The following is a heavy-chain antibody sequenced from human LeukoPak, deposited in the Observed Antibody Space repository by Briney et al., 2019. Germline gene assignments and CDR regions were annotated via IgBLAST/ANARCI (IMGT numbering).Heavy chain of an antibody. D-gene: IGHD4-17*01. V-gene: IGHV3-21*01. CDR3: ARDDDYGDYSDWYFDL. J-gene: IGHJ2*01. CDR2: ISSSSYM. Sequence: GGSLRLSCAASGFTFSSYSVNWVRQAPGKGLEWVSSISSSSYMYYADSVKGRFTISRDNAKTSLYLQMNSLRAEDTAVYYCARDDDYGDYSDWYFDLWGRGTLVTVSS. CDR1: GFTFSSYS.